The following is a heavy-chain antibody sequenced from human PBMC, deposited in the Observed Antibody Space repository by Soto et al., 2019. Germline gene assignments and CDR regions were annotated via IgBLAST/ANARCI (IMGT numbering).Heavy chain of an antibody. CDR1: GFTFSSYW. CDR3: ARDPISATGFDY. D-gene: IGHD2-15*01. CDR2: IKQDGSEK. J-gene: IGHJ4*02. Sequence: EVHLVESGGGLGQPGGSLRLSCAASGFTFSSYWMSWVRQAPGKGLEWVANIKQDGSEKYYVDSVKGRFTISRDNPQNSLYLQLNSLRAEDPAVYYCARDPISATGFDYWGQGTLVTVSS. V-gene: IGHV3-7*05.